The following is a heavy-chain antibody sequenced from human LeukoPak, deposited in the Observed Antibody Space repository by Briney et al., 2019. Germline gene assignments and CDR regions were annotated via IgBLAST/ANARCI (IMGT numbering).Heavy chain of an antibody. V-gene: IGHV3-21*01. Sequence: GGSLRLSCATSTFTFSSYTMNWVRQAPGKGLEWVSSISPSGNSKFHADSVKGRFTISRDNAENSLYMQMNSLRAEDTGVYYCVRDFLGESGAGGYWGQGTLVTVSS. CDR3: VRDFLGESGAGGY. CDR2: ISPSGNSK. J-gene: IGHJ4*02. D-gene: IGHD3-10*01. CDR1: TFTFSSYT.